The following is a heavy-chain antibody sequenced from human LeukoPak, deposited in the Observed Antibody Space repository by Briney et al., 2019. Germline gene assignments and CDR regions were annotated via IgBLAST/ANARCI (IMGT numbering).Heavy chain of an antibody. J-gene: IGHJ4*02. CDR3: AKRGVVIRVILVGFHKEAYYFDS. V-gene: IGHV3-23*01. CDR2: ISGSGGGT. Sequence: GGSLRLSCAVAGITLSNYGMSWVRQAPGKGLEWVAGISGSGGGTNYADSVKGRFTIPRDNPRNTLYLQMNSLRAEDTAVYFCAKRGVVIRVILVGFHKEAYYFDSWGQGALVTVSS. CDR1: GITLSNYG. D-gene: IGHD3-22*01.